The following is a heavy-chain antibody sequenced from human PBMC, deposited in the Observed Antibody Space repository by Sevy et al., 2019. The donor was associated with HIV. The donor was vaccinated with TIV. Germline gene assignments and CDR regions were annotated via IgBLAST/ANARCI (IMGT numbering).Heavy chain of an antibody. J-gene: IGHJ4*02. D-gene: IGHD3-16*02. V-gene: IGHV3-64D*06. CDR3: VKGEGADVWGSYRFDY. Sequence: GGSLRLSCSASGFTFSSYAMHGVRQAPGKGLEYVSAISSNGGSTYYADSVKGRFTISRDNSKNTLYLQMSSLRAEDTAVYYCVKGEGADVWGSYRFDYWGQGTLVTVSS. CDR2: ISSNGGST. CDR1: GFTFSSYA.